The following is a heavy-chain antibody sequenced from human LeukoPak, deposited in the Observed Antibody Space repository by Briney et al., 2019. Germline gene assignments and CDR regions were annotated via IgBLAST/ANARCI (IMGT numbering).Heavy chain of an antibody. CDR2: IRDSSGTI. J-gene: IGHJ4*02. V-gene: IGHV3-48*02. CDR3: ARSQTRYLDY. CDR1: GFTFSDYG. D-gene: IGHD3-9*01. Sequence: GGSLRLSCAASGFTFSDYGMNWVRLAPGKGLEWVSYIRDSSGTIYYADSVKGRFTISKDNAKNSLSLQINSLRDEDTAVYYCARSQTRYLDYWGQGTLVTVSS.